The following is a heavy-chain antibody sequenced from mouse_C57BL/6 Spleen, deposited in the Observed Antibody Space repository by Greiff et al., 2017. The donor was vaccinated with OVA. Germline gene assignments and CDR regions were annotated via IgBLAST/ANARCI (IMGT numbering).Heavy chain of an antibody. CDR1: GYTFTDYE. CDR3: TRRGRFDY. J-gene: IGHJ2*01. Sequence: QVQLKESGAELVRPGASVTLSCKASGYTFTDYEMHWVKQTPVHGLEWIGAIDPETGGTAYNQKFKGKAILTADKSSSTAYMDLRSLTSEDSAVYYCTRRGRFDYWGQGTTLTVSS. V-gene: IGHV1-15*01. CDR2: IDPETGGT.